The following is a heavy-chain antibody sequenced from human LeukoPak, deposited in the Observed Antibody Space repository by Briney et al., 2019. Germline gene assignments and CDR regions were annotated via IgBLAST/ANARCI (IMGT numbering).Heavy chain of an antibody. J-gene: IGHJ6*02. CDR1: GGSFSSYY. CDR2: INHSGST. Sequence: SETLSLTCAVYGGSFSSYYWSWIRQPPGKGLEWIGEINHSGSTNYNPSLKSRVTISVDTSKNQFSLKLSSVTAADTAVYYCARCRWTAPYYYYYGMDVWGQGTTVTVSS. CDR3: ARCRWTAPYYYYYGMDV. D-gene: IGHD3/OR15-3a*01. V-gene: IGHV4-34*01.